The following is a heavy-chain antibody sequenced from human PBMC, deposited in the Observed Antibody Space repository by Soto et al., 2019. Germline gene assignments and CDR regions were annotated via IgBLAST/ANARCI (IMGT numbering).Heavy chain of an antibody. D-gene: IGHD2-21*01. Sequence: LSLTCTVSGGSISSYYWSWIRQPPGRGLEWIGYIYYSGSTNYNPSLKSRVTISVDTSKNQFSLKLSSVTAADTAVYYCARGGFRYYFDYWGQGTLVTVSS. CDR3: ARGGFRYYFDY. J-gene: IGHJ4*02. V-gene: IGHV4-59*01. CDR1: GGSISSYY. CDR2: IYYSGST.